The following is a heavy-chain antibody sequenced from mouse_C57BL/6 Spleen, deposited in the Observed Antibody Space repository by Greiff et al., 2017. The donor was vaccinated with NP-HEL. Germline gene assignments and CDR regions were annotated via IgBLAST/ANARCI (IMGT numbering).Heavy chain of an antibody. CDR2: ISDGGSYT. CDR3: VRELGLRYFDV. J-gene: IGHJ1*03. V-gene: IGHV5-4*01. D-gene: IGHD4-1*01. Sequence: EVQLVESGGGLVKPGGSLKLSCAASGFTFSSYAMSWVRQTPEKRLEWVATISDGGSYTYYPDNVKGRFTISRDNAKNNLYLQMSHLKSEDTAMYYCVRELGLRYFDVWGTGTTVTVSS. CDR1: GFTFSSYA.